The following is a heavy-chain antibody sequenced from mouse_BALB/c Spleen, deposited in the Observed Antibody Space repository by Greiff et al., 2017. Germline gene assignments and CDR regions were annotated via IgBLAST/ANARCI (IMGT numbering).Heavy chain of an antibody. CDR3: ARGMGLRAWFAY. Sequence: VQLQQSGAELAKPGASVKMSCKASGYTFTSYWMHWVKQRPGQGLEWIGYINPSTGYTEYNQKFKDKATLTADKSSSTAYMELSSLTSEDSAVYYCARGMGLRAWFAYWGQGTLVTVSA. V-gene: IGHV1-7*01. CDR2: INPSTGYT. D-gene: IGHD2-4*01. CDR1: GYTFTSYW. J-gene: IGHJ3*01.